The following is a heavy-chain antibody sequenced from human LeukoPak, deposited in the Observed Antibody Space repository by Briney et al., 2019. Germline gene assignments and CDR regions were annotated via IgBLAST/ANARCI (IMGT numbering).Heavy chain of an antibody. D-gene: IGHD1-26*01. CDR1: GGSISSSSYY. CDR2: IYYSGST. Sequence: SETLSLTCTVSGGSISSSSYYWGWIRQPPGKGLEWIGSIYYSGSTYYNPSLKSRVTISVDTSKNQFSLKLSSVTAADTAVYYCAREGDSESGSYYYYYYMDVWGKGTTVTISS. CDR3: AREGDSESGSYYYYYYMDV. V-gene: IGHV4-39*07. J-gene: IGHJ6*03.